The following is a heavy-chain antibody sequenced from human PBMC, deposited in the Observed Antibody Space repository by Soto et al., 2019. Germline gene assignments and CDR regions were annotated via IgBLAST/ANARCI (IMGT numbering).Heavy chain of an antibody. CDR2: IYHSGST. J-gene: IGHJ5*02. CDR3: ARDVRDYDILTGYYMTWFDP. CDR1: GGSISSGGYS. D-gene: IGHD3-9*01. Sequence: PSETLSLTCAVSGGSISSGGYSWSWIRQPPGKGLEWIGYIYHSGSTYYNPSLKSRVTISVDRSKNQFSLKLSSVTAADTAVYYCARDVRDYDILTGYYMTWFDPWGQGTLVTVSS. V-gene: IGHV4-30-2*01.